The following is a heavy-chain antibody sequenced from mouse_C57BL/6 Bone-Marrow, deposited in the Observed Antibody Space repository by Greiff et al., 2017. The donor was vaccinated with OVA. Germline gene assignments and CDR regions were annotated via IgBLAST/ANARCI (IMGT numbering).Heavy chain of an antibody. V-gene: IGHV5-17*01. CDR2: ISSGSSTI. J-gene: IGHJ4*01. CDR1: GFTFSDYG. Sequence: DVMLVESGGGLVKPGGSLKLSCAASGFTFSDYGMHWVRQAPEKGLAWVAYISSGSSTIYYADTVKGRFTISRDNAKNTLFQKMTSLRSEDTAMYYCATDYAMDYWGQGTSVTVSS. CDR3: ATDYAMDY.